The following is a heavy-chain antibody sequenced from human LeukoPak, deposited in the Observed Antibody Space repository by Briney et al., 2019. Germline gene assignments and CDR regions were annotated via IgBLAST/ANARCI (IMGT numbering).Heavy chain of an antibody. D-gene: IGHD6-13*01. CDR2: IIPILGIA. CDR1: GGTFSSYA. Sequence: SVKVSCKASGGTFSSYAISWVRQAPGQGLEWMGRIIPILGIANYAQKFQGRVTITADKSTSTAYMELSSLRSEDTAVYYCARFLCGSSWLKRNAFDIWGQGTMVTVSS. V-gene: IGHV1-69*04. J-gene: IGHJ3*02. CDR3: ARFLCGSSWLKRNAFDI.